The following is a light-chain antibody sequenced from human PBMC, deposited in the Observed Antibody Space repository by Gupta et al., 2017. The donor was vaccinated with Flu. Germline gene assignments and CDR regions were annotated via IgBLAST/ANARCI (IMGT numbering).Light chain of an antibody. J-gene: IGKJ1*01. CDR2: KAS. CDR3: QQDNSYWT. Sequence: DIQMTQSPSTLSASVGDRVTITCRASQSISSWLAWYQQKPGKAPKLLIYKASSLESGVPSRFRGSGSGTEFTLTSSSLQPDDFATYYCQQDNSYWTFGQGTKVEIK. V-gene: IGKV1-5*03. CDR1: QSISSW.